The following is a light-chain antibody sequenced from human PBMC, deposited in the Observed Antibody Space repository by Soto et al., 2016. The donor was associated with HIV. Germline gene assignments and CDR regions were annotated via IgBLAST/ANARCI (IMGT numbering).Light chain of an antibody. V-gene: IGKV1-5*03. CDR2: KTS. CDR1: QSVSVW. Sequence: DIQMTQFPSTLSASIGDRVTITCRASQSVSVWLAWYQQKPGKAPNLLIFKTSTLEVGVPSRFSGSGSGTDFTLTLSSVQPDDVGTYYCQQYNTVPWTFGQRDQSRIET. CDR3: QQYNTVPWT. J-gene: IGKJ1*01.